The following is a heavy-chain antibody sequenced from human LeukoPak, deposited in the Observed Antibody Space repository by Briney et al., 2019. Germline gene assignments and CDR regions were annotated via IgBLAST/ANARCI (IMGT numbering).Heavy chain of an antibody. D-gene: IGHD6-13*01. Sequence: PGRSLPVPRAVSGFTFSTYAMHGVRQAPGKGLEWVAVISYDGRNKYYADSVRGRFSISRDNSKHTLYLQMNSLRAEDTAVYYCARDRTSRRWLFDYWAEGPGHRL. CDR1: GFTFSTYA. CDR2: ISYDGRNK. V-gene: IGHV3-30*04. CDR3: ARDRTSRRWLFDY. J-gene: IGHJ4*02.